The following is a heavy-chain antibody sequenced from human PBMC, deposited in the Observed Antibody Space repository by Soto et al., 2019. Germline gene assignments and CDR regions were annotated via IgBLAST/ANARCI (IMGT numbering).Heavy chain of an antibody. J-gene: IGHJ6*03. CDR1: GFTFSGSA. Sequence: GGSLRLSCAASGFTFSGSAMHWVRQASGKGLEWVGRIRSKANSYATAYAASVKGRFTISRDDSKNTAYLQMNSLKTEDTAVYYCTSLGYCSGGSCYEKHYYYYYYMDVWGKGTTVTVSS. CDR3: TSLGYCSGGSCYEKHYYYYYYMDV. V-gene: IGHV3-73*01. D-gene: IGHD2-15*01. CDR2: IRSKANSYAT.